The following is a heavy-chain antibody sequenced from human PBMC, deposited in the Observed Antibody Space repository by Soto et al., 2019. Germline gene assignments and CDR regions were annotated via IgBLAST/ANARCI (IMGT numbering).Heavy chain of an antibody. CDR3: ARGNCSGGSCYPATSYYYYGMDV. CDR2: INPNSGGT. J-gene: IGHJ6*02. CDR1: GYAFTGYY. Sequence: ASVKVSCKASGYAFTGYYMHWVRQAPGQGLEWMGWINPNSGGTNYAQKFQGWVTMTRDTSISTAYMELSRLRSDDTAVYYCARGNCSGGSCYPATSYYYYGMDVWGQGTTVTVSS. D-gene: IGHD2-15*01. V-gene: IGHV1-2*04.